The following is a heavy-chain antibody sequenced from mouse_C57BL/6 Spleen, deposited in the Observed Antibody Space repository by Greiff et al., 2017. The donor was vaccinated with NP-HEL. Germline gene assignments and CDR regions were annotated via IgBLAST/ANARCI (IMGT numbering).Heavy chain of an antibody. D-gene: IGHD1-1*01. CDR1: GYTFTSYW. Sequence: VQLQQSGAELVKPGASVKMSCKASGYTFTSYWITWVKQRPGQGLEWIGDIYPGSGSTNYNEKFKSKATLTVDTSSSTAYMQLSSLTSEDSAVYYCAREGDYYGSRQYFDVWGTGTTVTVSS. J-gene: IGHJ1*03. V-gene: IGHV1-55*01. CDR3: AREGDYYGSRQYFDV. CDR2: IYPGSGST.